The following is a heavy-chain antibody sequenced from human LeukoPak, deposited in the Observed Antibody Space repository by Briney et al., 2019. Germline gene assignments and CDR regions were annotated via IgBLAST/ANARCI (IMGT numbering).Heavy chain of an antibody. CDR3: ARGGPPPVWSGYYSPGGDYYMDV. CDR1: GFTFSSYW. CDR2: IKQDGSEK. J-gene: IGHJ6*03. D-gene: IGHD3-3*01. V-gene: IGHV3-7*01. Sequence: GGSLRLSCAASGFTFSSYWMSWVRQAPGKGLEWVANIKQDGSEKYYVDSVKGRFTISRDNAKNSLYLQMNSLRAEDTAVYYCARGGPPPVWSGYYSPGGDYYMDVWGKGTTVTVSS.